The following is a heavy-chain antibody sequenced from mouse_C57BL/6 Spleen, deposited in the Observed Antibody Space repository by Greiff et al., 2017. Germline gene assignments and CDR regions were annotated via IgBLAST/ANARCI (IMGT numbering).Heavy chain of an antibody. Sequence: QVQLQQPGTELVKPGASVKLSCKASGYTFTSYWMHWVKQRPGQGLEWIGNINPSNGGTNYNEKFKSKATLTVDKSSSTAYLKLSSLTSEDSAVYYCARPAYDSNYNYYAMDYWGQGTSVTVSS. D-gene: IGHD2-5*01. J-gene: IGHJ4*01. CDR3: ARPAYDSNYNYYAMDY. CDR2: INPSNGGT. V-gene: IGHV1-53*01. CDR1: GYTFTSYW.